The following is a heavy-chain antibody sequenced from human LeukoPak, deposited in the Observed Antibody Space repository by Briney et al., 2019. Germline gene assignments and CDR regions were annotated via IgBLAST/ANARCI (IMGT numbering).Heavy chain of an antibody. CDR2: INSDGSST. CDR3: ARGGGSTTVTLDY. V-gene: IGHV3-74*01. D-gene: IGHD4-17*01. CDR1: GFTFSSYW. Sequence: PGGSLRLSCAASGFTFSSYWMHWVRQAPGKGLGWVSRINSDGSSTSYADSVKGRFTISRDNAKNTLYLQMNSLRAEDTAVYYCARGGGSTTVTLDYWGQGTLVTVSS. J-gene: IGHJ4*02.